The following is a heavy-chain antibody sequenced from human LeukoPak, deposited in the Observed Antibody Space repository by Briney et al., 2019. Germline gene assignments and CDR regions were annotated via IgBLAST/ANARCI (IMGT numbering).Heavy chain of an antibody. Sequence: SETLSLTCTVSGGSISSHYWSWIRQPPGKGLEWIGCIYYSGNTNYNPSLESRVTISVDTSKNQFSLKLSSVTAADTAVYYCASLNNYDFWSGTNKFDYWGQGTLVTVSS. J-gene: IGHJ4*02. CDR2: IYYSGNT. CDR1: GGSISSHY. V-gene: IGHV4-59*11. CDR3: ASLNNYDFWSGTNKFDY. D-gene: IGHD3-3*01.